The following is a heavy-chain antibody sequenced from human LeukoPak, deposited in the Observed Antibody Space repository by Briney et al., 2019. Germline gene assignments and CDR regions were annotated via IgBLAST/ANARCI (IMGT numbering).Heavy chain of an antibody. CDR2: ISSGGST. Sequence: PSETLSLTCTVSGGSISSSGYYWGWIRQPPGKGLEWIGSISSGGSTHYIPSLKSRVTISVDTSKNQFSLKLSSVTAADTAVYYCARGLYSNSPLNWFDPWGQGTLVTVSS. CDR1: GGSISSSGYY. V-gene: IGHV4-39*01. D-gene: IGHD4-11*01. J-gene: IGHJ5*02. CDR3: ARGLYSNSPLNWFDP.